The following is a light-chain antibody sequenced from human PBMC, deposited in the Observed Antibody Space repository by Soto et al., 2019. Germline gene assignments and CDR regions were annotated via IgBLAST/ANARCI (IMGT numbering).Light chain of an antibody. CDR2: GAS. V-gene: IGKV3-20*01. CDR1: QSVSSSY. Sequence: IVLTQSPFTLSLSPGERATLSCRAIQSVSSSYLAWYQQKPGQAPRLLIYGASSRATGIPDRFSGSGSGTDFTLTISRLEPEDFAVYYCQQYGSSPTWTFGQGTKVDIK. J-gene: IGKJ1*01. CDR3: QQYGSSPTWT.